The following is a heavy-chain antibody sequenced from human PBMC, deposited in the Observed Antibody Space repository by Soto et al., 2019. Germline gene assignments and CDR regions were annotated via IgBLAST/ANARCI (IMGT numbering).Heavy chain of an antibody. CDR3: ARGSYDILTGYPYYFDY. D-gene: IGHD3-9*01. CDR2: IIPIFGTA. J-gene: IGHJ4*02. CDR1: GGTFSSYA. Sequence: SVKVSCKASGGTFSSYAISWVRQAPGQGLEWMGGIIPIFGTANYAQKFQGRVTITADESTSTAYMELSSLRSEDTAVYYCARGSYDILTGYPYYFDYWGQGTLVTVSS. V-gene: IGHV1-69*13.